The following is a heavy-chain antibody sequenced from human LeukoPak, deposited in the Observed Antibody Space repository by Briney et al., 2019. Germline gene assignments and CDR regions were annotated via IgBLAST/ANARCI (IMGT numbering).Heavy chain of an antibody. Sequence: GGSLRLSCAASGFTFSSYEMNWVRQAPGKGLEWVSAISDNGERTYYADSVKGRFTISRDNSKSTLYLQMNSLRAEDTAVYYCAKERGVSKPFDYWGQGTLVTVSS. CDR2: ISDNGERT. D-gene: IGHD2-8*02. J-gene: IGHJ4*02. CDR1: GFTFSSYE. V-gene: IGHV3-23*01. CDR3: AKERGVSKPFDY.